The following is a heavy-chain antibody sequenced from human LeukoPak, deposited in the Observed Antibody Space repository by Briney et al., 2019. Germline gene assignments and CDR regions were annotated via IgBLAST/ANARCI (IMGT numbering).Heavy chain of an antibody. V-gene: IGHV3-7*01. CDR1: GFTFSSYW. CDR2: IKQDGSEK. J-gene: IGHJ4*02. Sequence: GGSLRLSCAASGFTFSSYWMSWVRQAPGKGLEWVANIKQDGSEKYYVDSVKGRFTISRDNAKNSLYLQMNSLRAEDTAVYYCARVGEYSSSSPFDYWGQGTLVTVSS. D-gene: IGHD6-6*01. CDR3: ARVGEYSSSSPFDY.